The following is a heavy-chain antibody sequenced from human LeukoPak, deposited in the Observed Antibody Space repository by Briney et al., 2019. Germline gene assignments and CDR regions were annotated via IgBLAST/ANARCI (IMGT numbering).Heavy chain of an antibody. D-gene: IGHD2-2*01. CDR1: GGSFSGYY. V-gene: IGHV4-34*01. Sequence: PSETLSLTCAVYGGSFSGYYWSWIRQPPGKGLEWIGEINHSGSTNYNPSLKSRVTISVDTSKNQFSLKLSSVTAADTAVYYCARPRFFRLPAAYDYWGQGTLVTVSS. J-gene: IGHJ4*02. CDR3: ARPRFFRLPAAYDY. CDR2: INHSGST.